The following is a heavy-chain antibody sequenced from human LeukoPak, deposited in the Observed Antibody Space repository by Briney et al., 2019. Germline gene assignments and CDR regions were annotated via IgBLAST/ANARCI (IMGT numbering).Heavy chain of an antibody. CDR1: GFTFSRYW. CDR2: IKEDGSEK. Sequence: PGGSLRLSCAASGFTFSRYWMSWVRQAPGKGPEWVANIKEDGSEKYYVASVRGRFTISRDNAKNSLYLQMNSLRAEDTAVYYCAKDLGYWGQGTLVTVSS. V-gene: IGHV3-7*03. CDR3: AKDLGY. J-gene: IGHJ4*02.